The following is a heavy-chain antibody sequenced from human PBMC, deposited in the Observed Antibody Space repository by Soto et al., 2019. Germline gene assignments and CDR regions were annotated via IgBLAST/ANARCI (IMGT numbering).Heavy chain of an antibody. Sequence: QVQLQQWGAGLLKPSETLSLTCAVYGGSFSGYYWRWIRQPPGKGLEWIGEINHSGSTNYNPSRKSRVTRSVDTSKNQFSLKLSSVTAADTAVYYCARGGSTYYYGSGSYYTKRERYYYYYGMDVWGQGSTVTVSS. V-gene: IGHV4-34*01. CDR1: GGSFSGYY. CDR2: INHSGST. J-gene: IGHJ6*02. CDR3: ARGGSTYYYGSGSYYTKRERYYYYYGMDV. D-gene: IGHD3-10*01.